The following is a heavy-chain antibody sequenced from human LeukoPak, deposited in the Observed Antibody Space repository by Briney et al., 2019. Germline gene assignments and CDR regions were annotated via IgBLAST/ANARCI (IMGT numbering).Heavy chain of an antibody. D-gene: IGHD6-19*01. J-gene: IGHJ4*02. V-gene: IGHV1-2*02. Sequence: ASVTVSCTASGYTFTAYYIHWVRQAPGQGLEWLGWISPNSGATKSAQKFQGRVTMTSDTSISTAYMELSRLTSDDTAVYYCARLGSGWFHFDYWGQGTLVTVSS. CDR3: ARLGSGWFHFDY. CDR2: ISPNSGAT. CDR1: GYTFTAYY.